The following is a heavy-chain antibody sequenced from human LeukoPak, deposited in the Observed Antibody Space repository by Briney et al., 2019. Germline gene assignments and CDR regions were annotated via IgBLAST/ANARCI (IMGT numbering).Heavy chain of an antibody. CDR1: GGSISSGDYY. CDR2: IYYSGST. CDR3: ATLYGDSRDYYGMDV. V-gene: IGHV4-30-4*01. J-gene: IGHJ6*02. Sequence: PQTLSLTCTVSGGSISSGDYYWSWIRQPPGKGLEWIGYIYYSGSTYYNPSLKSRVTISVDTSKNQFSLKLSSVTAADTAVYYCATLYGDSRDYYGMDVWGQGTTVTVSS. D-gene: IGHD4-17*01.